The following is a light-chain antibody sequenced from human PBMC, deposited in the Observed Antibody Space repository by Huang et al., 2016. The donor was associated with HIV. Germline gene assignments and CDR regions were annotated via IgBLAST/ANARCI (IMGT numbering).Light chain of an antibody. CDR3: QESFRPPFT. J-gene: IGKJ3*01. Sequence: DLQLTQSPSSLSASVGDRVTIPCRAPQSTGTYLNWYQQKPGQAPKLLIYSASTLQSGVPARFSGSGSGTDFTLTISSLQPEDFATYFCQESFRPPFTFGPGTRVDIK. V-gene: IGKV1-39*01. CDR2: SAS. CDR1: QSTGTY.